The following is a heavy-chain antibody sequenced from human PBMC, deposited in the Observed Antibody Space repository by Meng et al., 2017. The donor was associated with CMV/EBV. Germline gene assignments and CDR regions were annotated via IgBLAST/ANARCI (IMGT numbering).Heavy chain of an antibody. CDR3: AKDTGGSSPGMDV. CDR1: GFTFDDYT. V-gene: IGHV3-43*01. CDR2: ISCDGGST. Sequence: GESLKISCAASGFTFDDYTMHWVRQAPGKGLEWVSLISCDGGSTYYADSVKGRFTISRDNSKNSLYLQMNSLRTEDTALYYCAKDTGGSSPGMDVWGQGTTVTVSS. D-gene: IGHD2-2*01. J-gene: IGHJ6*02.